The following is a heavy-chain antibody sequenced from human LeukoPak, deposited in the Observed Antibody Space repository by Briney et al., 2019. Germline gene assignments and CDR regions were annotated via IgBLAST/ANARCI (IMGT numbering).Heavy chain of an antibody. CDR1: GFTFSSYA. V-gene: IGHV3-23*01. J-gene: IGHJ4*02. CDR3: ARSALGVWFGELRLPD. Sequence: GGSLRLSCAASGFTFSSYAMSWVRQAPGKGLEWVSAISGSGGSTYYADSVKGRFTISRDNAKNSLYLQMNSLRAEDTAVYYCARSALGVWFGELRLPDWGQGTLVTVSS. CDR2: ISGSGGST. D-gene: IGHD3-10*01.